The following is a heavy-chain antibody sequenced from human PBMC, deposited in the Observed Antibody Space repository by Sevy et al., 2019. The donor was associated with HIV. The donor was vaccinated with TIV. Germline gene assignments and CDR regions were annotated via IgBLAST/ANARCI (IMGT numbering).Heavy chain of an antibody. Sequence: GGSLRLSCTASGFAFTNYYAMHWVRQAPGKGLEWVALISYDGSVKFYATSVKGRFTISRDNFKNTLYLQMNGLTTDDTAVDYCACPRASYVDHDCCCAMDVWGQGTTVTVSS. J-gene: IGHJ6*02. D-gene: IGHD4-17*01. CDR1: GFAFTNYYA. V-gene: IGHV3-30-3*01. CDR2: ISYDGSVK. CDR3: ACPRASYVDHDCCCAMDV.